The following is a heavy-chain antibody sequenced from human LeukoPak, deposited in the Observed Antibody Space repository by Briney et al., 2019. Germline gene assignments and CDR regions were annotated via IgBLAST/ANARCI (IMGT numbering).Heavy chain of an antibody. D-gene: IGHD3-3*01. J-gene: IGHJ5*02. V-gene: IGHV4-39*01. CDR3: ARRYYDFWSGYANWSDP. CDR1: GGSISSSSYY. CDR2: IYYSGST. Sequence: SETLSLTCTVSGGSISSSSYYWGWIRQPPGKGLEWIGSIYYSGSTYYNPSLKSRVTISVDTSKNQFSLKLSSVTAADTAVYYCARRYYDFWSGYANWSDPWGQGTLVTVSS.